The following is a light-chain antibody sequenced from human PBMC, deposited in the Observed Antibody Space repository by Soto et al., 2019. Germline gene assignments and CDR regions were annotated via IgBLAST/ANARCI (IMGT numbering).Light chain of an antibody. CDR1: SSDVGRYTY. J-gene: IGLJ1*01. Sequence: QSVLTQPASVSGSPGQSITISCAGTSSDVGRYTYVSWYQQHPGKAPKLIIYDVYNRPSGVSTRFSGSKSGNTASPTISGLQAEDEADYYCTSYTSTSTPYVFGGGTKLTVL. CDR2: DVY. V-gene: IGLV2-14*01. CDR3: TSYTSTSTPYV.